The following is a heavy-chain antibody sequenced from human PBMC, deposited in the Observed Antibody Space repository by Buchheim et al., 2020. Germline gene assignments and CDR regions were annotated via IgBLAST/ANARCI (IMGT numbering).Heavy chain of an antibody. V-gene: IGHV4-34*01. CDR1: GGSFSGYY. CDR3: ARGIQLKASLLNWFDP. CDR2: INHSGST. J-gene: IGHJ5*02. D-gene: IGHD5-18*01. Sequence: QVQLQQWGAGLLKPSETLSLTCAVYGGSFSGYYWSWIRQPPGKGLEWIGEINHSGSTNYNPSLKSRVTISVDTSKNQFSLKLSSVTAADTAVYYCARGIQLKASLLNWFDPWGQGTL.